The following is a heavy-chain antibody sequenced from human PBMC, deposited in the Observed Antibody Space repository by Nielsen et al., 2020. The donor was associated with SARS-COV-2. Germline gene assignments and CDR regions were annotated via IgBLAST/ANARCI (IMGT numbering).Heavy chain of an antibody. D-gene: IGHD6-25*01. CDR2: IYTLGPT. V-gene: IGHV3-53*04. J-gene: IGHJ4*02. CDR1: GFTVSNTF. Sequence: GESLKISCAAFGFTVSNTFMTWVRQAPGKGLEWVSIIYTLGPTFYADSVKGRFTISRLTSKNTLYLQLNSLTSDDTAVYYCARGGGLSRYYFDFWGRGTQVTVSS. CDR3: ARGGGLSRYYFDF.